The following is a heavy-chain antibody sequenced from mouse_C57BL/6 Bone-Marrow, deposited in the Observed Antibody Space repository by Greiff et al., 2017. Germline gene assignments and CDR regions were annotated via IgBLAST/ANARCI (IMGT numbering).Heavy chain of an antibody. J-gene: IGHJ1*03. CDR2: ITSDGGST. CDR1: EYEFPSHD. Sequence: EVQLVESGGGLVQPGESLKLSCESNEYEFPSHDMSWVRKTPEKRLELVAAITSDGGSTYYPDTMEGRFIISRDNTKRTLDLQMSSLRSEDTALYYCARQVIYYVKLWWYFDVWGTGTTVTVSS. D-gene: IGHD2-1*01. CDR3: ARQVIYYVKLWWYFDV. V-gene: IGHV5-2*01.